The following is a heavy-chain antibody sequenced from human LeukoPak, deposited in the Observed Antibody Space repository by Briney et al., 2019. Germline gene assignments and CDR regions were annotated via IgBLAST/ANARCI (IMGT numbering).Heavy chain of an antibody. V-gene: IGHV3-30*03. CDR1: GFTFDTYG. J-gene: IGHJ4*02. D-gene: IGHD6-19*01. Sequence: SGTSLRLSCAASGFTFDTYGMLWVRHAPGKGLEWVAVISYDGSNKYYADSVKGRFTISRDNSKNTLYLQMNSLRAEDTAVYYCARGEAVAELIFDYWGQGTLVTVSS. CDR3: ARGEAVAELIFDY. CDR2: ISYDGSNK.